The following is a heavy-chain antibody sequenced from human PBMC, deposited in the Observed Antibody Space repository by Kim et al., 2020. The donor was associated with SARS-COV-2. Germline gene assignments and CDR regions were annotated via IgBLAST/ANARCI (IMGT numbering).Heavy chain of an antibody. V-gene: IGHV4-31*03. D-gene: IGHD3-3*01. CDR2: IYYSGST. J-gene: IGHJ6*02. Sequence: SDTLSLTCTVSGGSISSGGYYWSWIRQHPGKGLEWIGYIYYSGSTYYNPSLKSRVTISVDTSKNQFSLKLSSVTAADTAVYYCARAHRTIFGVVEYMDVWGQGTTVTVSS. CDR3: ARAHRTIFGVVEYMDV. CDR1: GGSISSGGYY.